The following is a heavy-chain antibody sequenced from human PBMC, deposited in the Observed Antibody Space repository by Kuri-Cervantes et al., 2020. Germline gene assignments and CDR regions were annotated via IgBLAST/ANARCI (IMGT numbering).Heavy chain of an antibody. CDR1: GFPFSSYS. Sequence: GGSLRLSCAASGFPFSSYSMNWVRQAPGKGLEWVSSISSRGSYIYYADSVKGRFTISRDNPKNTLYLQMNSLRAEDTAVYYCAKDGGRGVTYYYDSSGSGDMDVWGKGTTVTVSS. CDR2: ISSRGSYI. D-gene: IGHD3-22*01. J-gene: IGHJ6*03. CDR3: AKDGGRGVTYYYDSSGSGDMDV. V-gene: IGHV3-21*04.